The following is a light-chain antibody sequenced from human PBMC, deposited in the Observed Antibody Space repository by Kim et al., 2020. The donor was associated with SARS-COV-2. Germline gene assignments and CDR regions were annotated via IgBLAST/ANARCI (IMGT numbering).Light chain of an antibody. CDR2: SKN. J-gene: IGLJ2*01. Sequence: GQRVTISCSGISSNIGSNTVNWYQQLPGTAPKLLIYSKNQRPSGVPDRFSGSKSGTSASLAISGLQSEDEADYYCAAWDDSLNVVVFGGGTQLTVL. V-gene: IGLV1-44*01. CDR3: AAWDDSLNVVV. CDR1: SSNIGSNT.